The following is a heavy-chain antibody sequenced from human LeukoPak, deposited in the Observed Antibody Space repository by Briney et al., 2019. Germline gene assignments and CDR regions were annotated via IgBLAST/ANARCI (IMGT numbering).Heavy chain of an antibody. D-gene: IGHD6-13*01. CDR2: IYHSGST. V-gene: IGHV4-38-2*02. CDR1: GYSISSGYY. CDR3: ARAGQQPFDY. J-gene: IGHJ4*02. Sequence: SETLSLTCTVSGYSISSGYYWGWIRPPPGKGLEWIGSIYHSGSTYYNPSLKSRVTISVDTSKNQFSLKLGSVTAADTAVHYCARAGQQPFDYWGQGTLVTVSS.